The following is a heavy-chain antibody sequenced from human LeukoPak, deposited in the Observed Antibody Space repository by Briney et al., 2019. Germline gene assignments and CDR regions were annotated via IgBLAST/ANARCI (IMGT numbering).Heavy chain of an antibody. CDR1: GFTFINYA. D-gene: IGHD2-8*02. J-gene: IGHJ4*02. CDR3: TKAPVRSCTGTFCYPFDY. Sequence: PGGSLRLSCAASGFTFINYAMSWVRQTPGKGLEWVSATVGGRPDTYHADSVRGRFTVSRDNSMNTLHLQMNSLRVEDTAVYYCTKAPVRSCTGTFCYPFDYWGQGILVTVSS. CDR2: TVGGRPDT. V-gene: IGHV3-23*01.